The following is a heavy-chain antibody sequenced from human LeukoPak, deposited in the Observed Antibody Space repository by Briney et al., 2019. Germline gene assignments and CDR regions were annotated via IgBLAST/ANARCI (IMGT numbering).Heavy chain of an antibody. V-gene: IGHV3-7*01. CDR2: IKQDGSEK. Sequence: PGGSLRLSCAASGFTLSAYYMSWVRQAPGKGPEWVANIKQDGSEKYYVDSVKGRFTISRDNAKNSLYLQMNSLRAEDTAVYYCARGSLWSFYYFDYWGQGTLVTVSS. J-gene: IGHJ4*02. CDR1: GFTLSAYY. CDR3: ARGSLWSFYYFDY. D-gene: IGHD5-18*01.